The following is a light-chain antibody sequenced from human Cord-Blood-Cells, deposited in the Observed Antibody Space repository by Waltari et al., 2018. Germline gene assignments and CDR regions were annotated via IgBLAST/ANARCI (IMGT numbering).Light chain of an antibody. CDR3: QHYDNLPLT. V-gene: IGKV1-33*01. Sequence: DIQMTQSPSSLSASVGDRVTITCQASQDISNYLNWYQQKPGKAPKLLIYYASNLETGVPSRFSGSGSGTDFTFTISSLQPEDIATYYCQHYDNLPLTFGGGTKVEIK. CDR2: YAS. CDR1: QDISNY. J-gene: IGKJ4*01.